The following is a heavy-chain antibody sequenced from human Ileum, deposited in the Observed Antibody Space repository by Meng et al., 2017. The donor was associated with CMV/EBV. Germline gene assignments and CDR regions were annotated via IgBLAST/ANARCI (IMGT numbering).Heavy chain of an antibody. Sequence: GGSLRLSCAASGFTFSSYGMTWVRRAPGKGLDWVSTISGSGDRTYYSDSVKGRFTISRDNSKSTLFLQMNSLRAEDTAVYFCAKYNYGDFINWLDPWGQGILVTVSS. D-gene: IGHD4-17*01. CDR1: GFTFSSYG. J-gene: IGHJ5*02. V-gene: IGHV3-23*01. CDR3: AKYNYGDFINWLDP. CDR2: ISGSGDRT.